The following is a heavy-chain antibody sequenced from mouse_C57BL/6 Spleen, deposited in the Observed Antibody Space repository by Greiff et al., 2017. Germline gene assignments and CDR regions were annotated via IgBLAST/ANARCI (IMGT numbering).Heavy chain of an antibody. CDR2: ISDGGSYT. CDR1: GFTFSSYA. V-gene: IGHV5-4*01. Sequence: EVQRVESGGGLVKPGGSLKLSCAASGFTFSSYAMSWVRQTPEKRLEWVATISDGGSYTYYPENVKGRFTISRDKATNNLYLQMSHLKSEDTAMYYCARDRPKLFDYWGQGTTLTVSS. J-gene: IGHJ2*01. CDR3: ARDRPKLFDY.